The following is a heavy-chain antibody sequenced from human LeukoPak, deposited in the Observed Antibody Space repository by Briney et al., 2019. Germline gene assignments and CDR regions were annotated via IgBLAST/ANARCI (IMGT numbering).Heavy chain of an antibody. Sequence: PSETLSLTCTVSGGPISSSSYYWGWIRQPPGKGLEWIGSIYYSGSTYYNPSLKSRVTISVDTSKNQFSLKLKSVTAADTAVYYCARGGYYGSGNDFRFDPWGQGTLVTVSS. CDR3: ARGGYYGSGNDFRFDP. D-gene: IGHD3-10*01. J-gene: IGHJ5*02. CDR1: GGPISSSSYY. V-gene: IGHV4-39*07. CDR2: IYYSGST.